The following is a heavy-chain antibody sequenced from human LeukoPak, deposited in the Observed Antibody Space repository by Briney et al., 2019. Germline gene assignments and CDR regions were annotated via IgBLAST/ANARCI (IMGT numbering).Heavy chain of an antibody. CDR1: GGSISSYY. J-gene: IGHJ6*03. CDR3: AKSGEDYGSGLQYYYYYVDV. V-gene: IGHV4-59*01. Sequence: SETLSLTCTVSGGSISSYYWSWIRQPPGKGLEWIGYIYYSGSTNYNPSLKSRVTISVDTSKNQFSLKLSSVTAADTAVYFCAKSGEDYGSGLQYYYYYVDVWGKGTTVTISS. CDR2: IYYSGST. D-gene: IGHD3-10*01.